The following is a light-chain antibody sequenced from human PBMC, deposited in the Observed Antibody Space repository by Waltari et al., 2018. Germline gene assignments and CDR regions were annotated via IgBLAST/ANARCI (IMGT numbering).Light chain of an antibody. V-gene: IGLV2-14*01. Sequence: QSALTQPASVSGSPGQSITISCTGTSSDVGCYNYVSWYQQHPGKAPKLMIYDVSKRPSGVANLFSGSKSGNTASLTISGLQAEDEADYYCSSYTSSSTVVFGGGTKLTVL. CDR3: SSYTSSSTVV. CDR2: DVS. J-gene: IGLJ2*01. CDR1: SSDVGCYNY.